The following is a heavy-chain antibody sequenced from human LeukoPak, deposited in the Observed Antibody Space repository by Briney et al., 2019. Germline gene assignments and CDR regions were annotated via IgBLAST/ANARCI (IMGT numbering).Heavy chain of an antibody. D-gene: IGHD6-6*01. CDR3: ARGGSYSSSASRFDY. CDR2: IYSGGST. V-gene: IGHV3-53*01. Sequence: GGSLRLSCAASGFTVSSNYMSWVRQAPGKGLEWVSVIYSGGSTYYADSVKGRFTISRDNSKNTLYPQMNSLRAEDTAVYYCARGGSYSSSASRFDYWGQGTLVTVSS. J-gene: IGHJ4*02. CDR1: GFTVSSNY.